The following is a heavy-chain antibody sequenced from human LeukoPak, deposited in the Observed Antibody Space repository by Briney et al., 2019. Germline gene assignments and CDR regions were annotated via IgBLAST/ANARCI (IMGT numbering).Heavy chain of an antibody. D-gene: IGHD1-26*01. CDR1: GFTLNNYA. V-gene: IGHV3-23*01. CDR2: INNSGGST. Sequence: PGGSLRLSCAASGFTLNNYAMSWVRQAPGKGLEWVSIINNSGGSTYYADSVKGRFTISRDLSKSTLYLQMNSLRAEDTALYYCARKYSGTNPFDYWGQGTLVTVSS. CDR3: ARKYSGTNPFDY. J-gene: IGHJ4*02.